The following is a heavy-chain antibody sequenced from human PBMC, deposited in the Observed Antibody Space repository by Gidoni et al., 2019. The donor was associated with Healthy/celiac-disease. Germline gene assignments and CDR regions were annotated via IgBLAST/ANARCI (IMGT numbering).Heavy chain of an antibody. D-gene: IGHD1-26*01. CDR2: ISSNGGST. Sequence: EVQLVESGGGLVQPGGSRRLSCAASGFTFSSYAMHWVRQAPGKGLEYVSAISSNGGSTYYANSVKGRFTISRDNSKNTLYLQMGSLRAEDMAVYYCASGWELLGCLDYWGQGTLVTVSS. V-gene: IGHV3-64*01. CDR3: ASGWELLGCLDY. J-gene: IGHJ4*02. CDR1: GFTFSSYA.